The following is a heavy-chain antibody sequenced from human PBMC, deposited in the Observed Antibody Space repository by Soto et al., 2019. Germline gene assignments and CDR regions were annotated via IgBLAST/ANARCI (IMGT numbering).Heavy chain of an antibody. CDR2: IIPIFGTA. CDR1: GGTFSSYA. V-gene: IGHV1-69*13. Sequence: SVKVSCKASGGTFSSYAISWVRQAPGQGLEWMGGIIPIFGTANYAQKFQGRVTITADESTSTAYMELSSLRSEDTAVYYCANHTVTTFLPGYYFDYWGQGTLVTVSS. CDR3: ANHTVTTFLPGYYFDY. D-gene: IGHD4-17*01. J-gene: IGHJ4*02.